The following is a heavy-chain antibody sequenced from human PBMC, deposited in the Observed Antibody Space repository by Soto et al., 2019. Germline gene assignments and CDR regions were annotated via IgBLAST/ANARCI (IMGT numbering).Heavy chain of an antibody. CDR1: GGSISSRSHY. V-gene: IGHV4-39*01. CDR3: ARLNTEKYNVDH. Sequence: PSETLSLTCTVSGGSISSRSHYWGWIRQSPGKGLEWIGSVYYSGSTKYNSSLKSRVTISVDTSKNEFSLKLTSVTAADTAMYTCARLNTEKYNVDHWGQGTLVTVSS. D-gene: IGHD1-1*01. CDR2: VYYSGST. J-gene: IGHJ4*02.